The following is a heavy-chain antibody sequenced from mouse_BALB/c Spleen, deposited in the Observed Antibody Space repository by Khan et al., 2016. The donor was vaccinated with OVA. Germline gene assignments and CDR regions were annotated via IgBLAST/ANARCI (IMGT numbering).Heavy chain of an antibody. CDR1: GYTLTSYW. CDR2: INPSNGRT. J-gene: IGHJ2*01. V-gene: IGHV1S81*02. CDR3: VRLLINFDS. D-gene: IGHD2-1*01. Sequence: QVHLQQPGAELVNPGASVNLSCKASGYTLTSYWMHWVKQRPGQGLEWIGEINPSNGRTNYNEQFKSKATLTVDKSSSTAYMQLSRPTSEESAVYYCVRLLINFDSWGQGTTLTVSS.